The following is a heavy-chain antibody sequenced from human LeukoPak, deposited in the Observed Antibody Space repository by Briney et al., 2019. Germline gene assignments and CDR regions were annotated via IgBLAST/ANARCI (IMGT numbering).Heavy chain of an antibody. Sequence: SGGSLRLSCAASGFTFSNYPMTWVRQAPGKGLEWVSAISGSGDSTKYADSVKGRFTASRDNSKNTLYLRMNSLRVEDTAVYYCAKDWRADYWGQGTLVTVSS. J-gene: IGHJ4*02. CDR2: ISGSGDST. CDR3: AKDWRADY. CDR1: GFTFSNYP. V-gene: IGHV3-23*01.